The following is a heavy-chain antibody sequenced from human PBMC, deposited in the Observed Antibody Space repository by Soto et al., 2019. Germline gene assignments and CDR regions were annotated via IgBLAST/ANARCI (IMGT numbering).Heavy chain of an antibody. V-gene: IGHV3-33*01. Sequence: ESGGGVVQPGRSLRLSCAASGFTFSSYGMHWVRQAPGKGLEWVAVIWYDGSNKYYADSVKGRFTTSRDNSKNTLYLQMNSLRAEDTAVYYCARGGLTDYFDYWGQGTLVTVSS. J-gene: IGHJ4*02. CDR2: IWYDGSNK. D-gene: IGHD2-21*02. CDR3: ARGGLTDYFDY. CDR1: GFTFSSYG.